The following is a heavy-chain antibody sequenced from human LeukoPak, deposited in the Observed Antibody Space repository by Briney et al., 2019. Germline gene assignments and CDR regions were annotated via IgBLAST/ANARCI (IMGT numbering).Heavy chain of an antibody. D-gene: IGHD3-22*01. CDR2: ISGSGGST. V-gene: IGHV3-23*01. CDR3: VRDRDSTGYYDY. J-gene: IGHJ4*02. Sequence: GGSLRLSCAASGFTFSSYAMSWVRQAPGKGLEWVSAISGSGGSTYYADSVKGRFTISRDNSKNTLYLQTNSLRAEDTALYYCVRDRDSTGYYDYWGQGTLVTVSS. CDR1: GFTFSSYA.